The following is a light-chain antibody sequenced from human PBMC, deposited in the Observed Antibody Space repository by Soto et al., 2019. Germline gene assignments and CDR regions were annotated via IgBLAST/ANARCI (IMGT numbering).Light chain of an antibody. CDR3: QQYNDWPLA. CDR2: AVS. Sequence: EIMMTQSPATLSVSPGERATLSCRASQSVSINLAWYQQKPGQTPRLLIYAVSTRATGIPARFSGGGSGTEFTLTISSLQSEDFAVYYCQQYNDWPLAFGQGTRLEIK. CDR1: QSVSIN. V-gene: IGKV3-15*01. J-gene: IGKJ5*01.